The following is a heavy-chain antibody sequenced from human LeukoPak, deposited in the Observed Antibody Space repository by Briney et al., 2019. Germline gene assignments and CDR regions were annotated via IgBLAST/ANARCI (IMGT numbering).Heavy chain of an antibody. Sequence: PGGSLRLSCAASGFTFSDYYMSWIRQAPGKGLEWVSYISSSGSTIYYADSVKGRFTISRDNAKNSLYLQMNSLRAEDTAVYYCARAPSGARVKISYFDYWGQGTLVTVSS. CDR3: ARAPSGARVKISYFDY. V-gene: IGHV3-11*04. CDR1: GFTFSDYY. D-gene: IGHD4-23*01. CDR2: ISSSGSTI. J-gene: IGHJ4*02.